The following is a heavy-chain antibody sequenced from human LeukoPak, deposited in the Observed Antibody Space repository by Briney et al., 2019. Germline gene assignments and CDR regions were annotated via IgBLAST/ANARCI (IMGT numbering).Heavy chain of an antibody. J-gene: IGHJ4*02. Sequence: GGSLRLSCAASGFTFSSYAMSWVRQAPGKGLEWVSAISGSGGSTYYAVSVKGRFTISRDNSKSTLYLQMNSLRAEDTAVYYCAKNYYDSSGYEYYFDYWGQGTLVTVSS. CDR1: GFTFSSYA. CDR3: AKNYYDSSGYEYYFDY. V-gene: IGHV3-23*01. D-gene: IGHD3-22*01. CDR2: ISGSGGST.